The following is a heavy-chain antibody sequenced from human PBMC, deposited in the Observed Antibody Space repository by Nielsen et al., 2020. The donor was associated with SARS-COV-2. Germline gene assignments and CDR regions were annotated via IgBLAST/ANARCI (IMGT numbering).Heavy chain of an antibody. J-gene: IGHJ4*02. V-gene: IGHV3-23*01. CDR1: GFTFSSYA. D-gene: IGHD6-13*01. CDR3: AKLIAAAGPTLNY. CDR2: ISGSGGST. Sequence: GESLKISCAASGFTFSSYAMSWVRQAPGKGLEWVSAISGSGGSTYYADSVKGRFTISRDNSKNTLYLQMNSLRAEDTAVYYCAKLIAAAGPTLNYWGQGTLVTVSS.